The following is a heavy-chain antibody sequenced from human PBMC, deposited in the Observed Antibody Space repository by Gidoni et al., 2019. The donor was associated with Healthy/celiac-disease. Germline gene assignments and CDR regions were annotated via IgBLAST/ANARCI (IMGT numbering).Heavy chain of an antibody. Sequence: EVQLVESGGGLVQTGRSLRLSCAASGFTFDDYAMHWVRQAPGKGLEWVSGISWNSGSIGYADSVKGRFTISRDNAKNSLYLQMNSLRAEDTALYYCAKDISDSGGAFDIWGQGTMVTVSS. D-gene: IGHD2-15*01. V-gene: IGHV3-9*01. CDR2: ISWNSGSI. J-gene: IGHJ3*02. CDR3: AKDISDSGGAFDI. CDR1: GFTFDDYA.